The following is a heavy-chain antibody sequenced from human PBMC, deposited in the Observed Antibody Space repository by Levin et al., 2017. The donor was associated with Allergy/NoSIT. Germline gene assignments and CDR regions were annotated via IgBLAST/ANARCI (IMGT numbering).Heavy chain of an antibody. V-gene: IGHV1-69*01. CDR2: IIPIFGTA. Sequence: GGSLRLSCKASGGTFSSYAISWVRQAPGQGLEWMGGIIPIFGTANYAQKFQGRVTITADESTSTAYMELSSLRSEDTAVYYCARDCRHDFWSGYCPFDYWGQGTLVTVSS. J-gene: IGHJ4*02. CDR3: ARDCRHDFWSGYCPFDY. CDR1: GGTFSSYA. D-gene: IGHD3-3*01.